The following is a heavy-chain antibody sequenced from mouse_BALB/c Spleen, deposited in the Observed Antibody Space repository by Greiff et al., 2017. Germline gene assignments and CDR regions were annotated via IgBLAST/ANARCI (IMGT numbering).Heavy chain of an antibody. CDR2: IYPGDGDT. D-gene: IGHD2-14*01. V-gene: IGHV1-80*01. CDR3: ARGHYRYDDAMDY. J-gene: IGHJ4*01. CDR1: GYAFSSYW. Sequence: QVQLQQSGAELVRPGSSVKISCKASGYAFSSYWMNWVKQRPGQGLEWIGQIYPGDGDTNYNGKFKGKATLTADKSSSTAYMQLRSLTSEDSAVYYCARGHYRYDDAMDYWGQGTSVTVSS.